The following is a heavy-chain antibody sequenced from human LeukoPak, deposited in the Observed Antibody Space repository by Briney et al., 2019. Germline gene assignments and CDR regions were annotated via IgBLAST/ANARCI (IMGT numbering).Heavy chain of an antibody. Sequence: GGSLRLSCAASGFTFDDYTMHWVRQAPGKGLEWVSLISWDGGSTYYADSAKGRFTISRDNSKNSLYLQMNSLRTEDTALYYCAKGLPAAMDYYHYMDVWGKGTTVTVSS. CDR3: AKGLPAAMDYYHYMDV. V-gene: IGHV3-43*01. CDR1: GFTFDDYT. J-gene: IGHJ6*03. D-gene: IGHD2-2*01. CDR2: ISWDGGST.